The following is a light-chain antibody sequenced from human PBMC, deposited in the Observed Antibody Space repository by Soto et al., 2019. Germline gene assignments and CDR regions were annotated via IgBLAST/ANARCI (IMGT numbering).Light chain of an antibody. CDR3: QQRSNWFT. V-gene: IGKV3-11*01. CDR2: DAS. Sequence: EIVMTQSPATLSVSPGERATLSCWASETVATNLAWYQQKPGQTPRLLIYDASNRGNGIPARFSGRGSGTDFTLTISSLEPDDFVIYYCQQRSNWFTFGGGTKVDI. J-gene: IGKJ4*01. CDR1: ETVATN.